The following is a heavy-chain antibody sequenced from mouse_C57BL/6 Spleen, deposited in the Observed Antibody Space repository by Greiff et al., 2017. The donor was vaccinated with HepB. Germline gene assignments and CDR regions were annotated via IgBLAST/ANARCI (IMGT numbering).Heavy chain of an antibody. J-gene: IGHJ2*01. CDR2: IYPGDGDT. CDR1: GYAFSSSW. Sequence: VQLQQSGPELVKPGASVKISCKASGYAFSSSWMNWVKQRPGKGLEWIGRIYPGDGDTNYNGKFKGKATLTADKSSSTAYMQLSSLTSEDSAVYFCARSGGNYPIDYWGQGTTLTVSS. D-gene: IGHD2-1*01. V-gene: IGHV1-82*01. CDR3: ARSGGNYPIDY.